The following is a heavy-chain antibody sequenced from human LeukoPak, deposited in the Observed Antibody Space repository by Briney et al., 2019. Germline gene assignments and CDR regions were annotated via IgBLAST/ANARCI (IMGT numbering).Heavy chain of an antibody. CDR2: IWHDGKSK. J-gene: IGHJ4*02. D-gene: IGHD3-9*01. V-gene: IGHV3-33*01. CDR3: ARDLNTWFFDY. CDR1: GFTFSNYG. Sequence: GGSLRLSCAASGFTFSNYGMNWVHQAPGKGLEWVAGIWHDGKSKFYADSVKVRFTISRDNSKNTVDLQMDSLRLDDTAVYFCARDLNTWFFDYWGQGALVTVSS.